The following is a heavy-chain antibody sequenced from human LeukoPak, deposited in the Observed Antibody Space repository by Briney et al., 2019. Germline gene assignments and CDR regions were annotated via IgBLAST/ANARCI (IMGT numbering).Heavy chain of an antibody. CDR2: IREDGTEK. J-gene: IGHJ4*02. Sequence: PGGSLRLSCTASGFTFSGAWMTWVRHAPGKGLEWVDNIREDGTEKNYVDSVKGRFTISRDNAKNSLFLQMSNLRDDDTAIYYCARHVGISFWGQGTLVTVSS. CDR3: ARHVGISF. CDR1: GFTFSGAW. V-gene: IGHV3-7*01. D-gene: IGHD7-27*01.